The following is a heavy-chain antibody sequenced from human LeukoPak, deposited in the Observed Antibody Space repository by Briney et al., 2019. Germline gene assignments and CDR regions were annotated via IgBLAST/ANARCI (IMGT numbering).Heavy chain of an antibody. J-gene: IGHJ3*02. CDR1: GYSIRSDYY. CDR2: IYHRGRS. CDR3: AVSTVGAPVPQPFDI. V-gene: IGHV4-38-2*02. Sequence: SETLSLTCTVSGYSIRSDYYWGWIRQPPGKGLEGIGSIYHRGRSYYNPSLERRVTISVDTSKIQFSLNLNSVTAADTAEYYCAVSTVGAPVPQPFDIWGQGTLVTVSS. D-gene: IGHD4-23*01.